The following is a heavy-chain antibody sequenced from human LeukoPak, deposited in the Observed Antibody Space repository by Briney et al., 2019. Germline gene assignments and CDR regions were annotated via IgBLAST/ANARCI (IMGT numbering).Heavy chain of an antibody. V-gene: IGHV4-59*08. CDR3: ARTNWGFYFDY. Sequence: SETLSLTCTVSGGSISSYYWSWIRQPPGKGLEWIGYIYYSGSTNYNPSLKSRVTISVDASKNQFSLKLSSVTAADTAVYYCARTNWGFYFDYWGQGTLVTVSS. CDR2: IYYSGST. J-gene: IGHJ4*02. CDR1: GGSISSYY. D-gene: IGHD7-27*01.